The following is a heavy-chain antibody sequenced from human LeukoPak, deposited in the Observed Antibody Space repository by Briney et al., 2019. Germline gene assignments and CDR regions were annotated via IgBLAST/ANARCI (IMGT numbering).Heavy chain of an antibody. J-gene: IGHJ4*02. CDR2: IKQDGSEK. CDR3: ARVRYYDSSGYKYYFDY. CDR1: GFTFSSYW. D-gene: IGHD3-22*01. Sequence: GGSLRLSCAASGFTFSSYWMSWVRQAQGKGLEWVANIKQDGSEKYYVDSVKGRFTISRDNAKNSLYLQMNSLRAEDTAVYYCARVRYYDSSGYKYYFDYWGQGTLVTVSS. V-gene: IGHV3-7*01.